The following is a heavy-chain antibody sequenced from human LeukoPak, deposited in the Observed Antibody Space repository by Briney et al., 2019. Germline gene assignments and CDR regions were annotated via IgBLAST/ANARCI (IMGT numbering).Heavy chain of an antibody. CDR1: GFTFSSYW. Sequence: GSLRLSCAASGFTFSSYWMHWVRQAPGKGLLWVSRINSDGRNTNYADSVKGRFTISRDNAKNTLYLQMNSLRAEDTAVYYCARLAAAGTRNVDYWGQGTLVTVSS. CDR3: ARLAAAGTRNVDY. J-gene: IGHJ4*02. CDR2: INSDGRNT. V-gene: IGHV3-74*01. D-gene: IGHD6-13*01.